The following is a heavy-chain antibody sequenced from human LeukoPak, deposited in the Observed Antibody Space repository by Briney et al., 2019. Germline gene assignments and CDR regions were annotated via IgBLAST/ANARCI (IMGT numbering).Heavy chain of an antibody. CDR2: INTDGTVT. V-gene: IGHV3-74*01. J-gene: IGHJ4*02. CDR1: GFTFSKYW. Sequence: PGGSLRLSRAASGFTFSKYWVLWVRQAPGKGLESVSRINTDGTVTTYADSVKGRFTVSRDNADNTMFLQMNSVRDEDTAVYYCATKQWLAPPPDSWGQGTPVTVSS. CDR3: ATKQWLAPPPDS. D-gene: IGHD6-19*01.